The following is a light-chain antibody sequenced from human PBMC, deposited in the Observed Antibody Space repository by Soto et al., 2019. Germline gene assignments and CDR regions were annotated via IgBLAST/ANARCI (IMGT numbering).Light chain of an antibody. Sequence: QSALTQPPSASGSPGQSVTISCTGTSSDVGDYNYVSWYQQHPGKAPKLMIYEVSKRHSGVPDRFAGSKSGNTASLTVSGLHAEDEADYYCSSYAGSNNWVFGGWTKLTVL. CDR1: SSDVGDYNY. J-gene: IGLJ3*02. CDR2: EVS. V-gene: IGLV2-8*01. CDR3: SSYAGSNNWV.